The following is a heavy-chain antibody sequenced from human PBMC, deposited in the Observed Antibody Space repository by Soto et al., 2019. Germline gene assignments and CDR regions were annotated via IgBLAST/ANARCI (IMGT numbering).Heavy chain of an antibody. J-gene: IGHJ4*02. CDR1: GFTFSNYW. Sequence: EVQLVESGGGLVQPGGSLRLCCAASGFTFSNYWMSWVRQAPGKGLEWVANIKQDGGDKYYVDSVKGRFSISRDNAKNSLYLHMNSLRAEDTAVYYCATVQTLAGVYWAQGTLVTVSS. D-gene: IGHD6-19*01. V-gene: IGHV3-7*05. CDR2: IKQDGGDK. CDR3: ATVQTLAGVY.